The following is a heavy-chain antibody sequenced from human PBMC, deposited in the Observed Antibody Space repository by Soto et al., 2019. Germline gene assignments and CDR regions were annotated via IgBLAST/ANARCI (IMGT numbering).Heavy chain of an antibody. Sequence: SETLSLTCTVSGGSISSYYWSWIRQPPGKGLEWIGYIYYSGRTNYKPSLKSRVTISVDTSKNQFSLKLSSVTAADTAVYYCAREPDYGRWDYGMAVWGHGTKVTV. CDR3: AREPDYGRWDYGMAV. CDR2: IYYSGRT. V-gene: IGHV4-59*01. J-gene: IGHJ6*02. CDR1: GGSISSYY. D-gene: IGHD4-17*01.